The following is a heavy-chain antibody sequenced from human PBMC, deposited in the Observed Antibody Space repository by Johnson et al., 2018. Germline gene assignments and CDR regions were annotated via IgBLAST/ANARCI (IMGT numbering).Heavy chain of an antibody. V-gene: IGHV3-11*04. J-gene: IGHJ1*01. CDR3: AKSRPYYYDSADFQH. CDR1: GFTFSDYY. D-gene: IGHD3-22*01. CDR2: ISSSGTM. Sequence: VQLVESGGGLVKPGGSLRLSCAASGFTFSDYYMSWIRQAPGKGLEWVSYISSSGTMYYADSVKGRFTISRDNAKNSLYLQMNNLRAEDTAVYYCAKSRPYYYDSADFQHWGQGTLVTVSS.